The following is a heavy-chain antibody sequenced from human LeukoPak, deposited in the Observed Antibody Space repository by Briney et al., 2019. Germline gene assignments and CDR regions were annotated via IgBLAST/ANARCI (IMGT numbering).Heavy chain of an antibody. J-gene: IGHJ1*01. V-gene: IGHV3-21*01. D-gene: IGHD6-19*01. CDR2: ISSSSSYI. CDR3: ARETKAAGYSSGWSSD. CDR1: GFTVSSNY. Sequence: GGSLRLSCAASGFTVSSNYMSWVRQAPGKGLEWVSSISSSSSYIYYADSVKGRFTISRDNAKNSLYLQMNSLRAEDTAVYYCARETKAAGYSSGWSSDWGQGTLVTVSS.